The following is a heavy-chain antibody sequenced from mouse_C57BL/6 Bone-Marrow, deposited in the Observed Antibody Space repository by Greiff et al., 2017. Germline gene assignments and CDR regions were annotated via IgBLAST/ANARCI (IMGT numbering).Heavy chain of an antibody. Sequence: DVHLVESGGGLVQPGGSMKLSCAASGFTFSDAWMDWVRQSPEKGLEWVAEIRNKANNHATYFAESVKGRFTISRDDSKSSVYLQMNSLRAEDTGIYYCTSEGWDAWFAYWGQGTLVTVSA. V-gene: IGHV6-6*01. CDR2: IRNKANNHAT. CDR1: GFTFSDAW. J-gene: IGHJ3*01. D-gene: IGHD4-1*01. CDR3: TSEGWDAWFAY.